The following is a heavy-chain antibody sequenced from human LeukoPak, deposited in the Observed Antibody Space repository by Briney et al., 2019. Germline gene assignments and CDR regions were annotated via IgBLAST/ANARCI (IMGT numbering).Heavy chain of an antibody. Sequence: PSETLSLTCTVSGGSISSYYWSWIRQPAGKGLEWIGRIYTSGSTNYNPSLKSRVTMSVDTSKNQFSLKLSSVTAADTAVYYCARVTTVTTFPFYYYYMDVWGKGTTVTISS. CDR2: IYTSGST. CDR3: ARVTTVTTFPFYYYYMDV. D-gene: IGHD4-17*01. V-gene: IGHV4-4*07. CDR1: GGSISSYY. J-gene: IGHJ6*03.